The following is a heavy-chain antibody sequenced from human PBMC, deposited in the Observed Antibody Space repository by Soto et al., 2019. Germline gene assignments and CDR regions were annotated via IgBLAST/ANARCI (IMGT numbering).Heavy chain of an antibody. D-gene: IGHD6-19*01. CDR1: GFTFSSYS. CDR2: ISSSSSYI. CDR3: ARGIAVAGRGYYGMDV. V-gene: IGHV3-21*01. Sequence: EVQLVESGGGLVKPGGSLRLSCAASGFTFSSYSMNWVRQASGKGLEWVSSISSSSSYIYYADSVKGRFTISRDNAKNSLYLQMNSLRAEDTAVYYCARGIAVAGRGYYGMDVWGQGTTVTVSS. J-gene: IGHJ6*02.